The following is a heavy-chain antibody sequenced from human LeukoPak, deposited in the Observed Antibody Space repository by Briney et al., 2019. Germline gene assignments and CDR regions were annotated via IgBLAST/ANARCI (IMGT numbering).Heavy chain of an antibody. CDR2: IYYSGST. D-gene: IGHD2-2*01. CDR3: ARSSRKDIVVVPTPVFDY. Sequence: SETLSLTCTVSGGSISSYYWSWIRQPPGKGLEWIGYIYYSGSTNYNPSLKSRVTISVDTSKNQFSLKLSSVTAADTAVYYCARSSRKDIVVVPTPVFDYWGQGTLVAVSS. V-gene: IGHV4-59*01. J-gene: IGHJ4*02. CDR1: GGSISSYY.